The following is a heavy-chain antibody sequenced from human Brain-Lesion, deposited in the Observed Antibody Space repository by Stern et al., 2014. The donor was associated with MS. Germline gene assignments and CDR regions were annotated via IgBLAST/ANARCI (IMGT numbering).Heavy chain of an antibody. V-gene: IGHV4-61*02. CDR3: ARGRVVPGFQYYATDV. CDR1: GGSISSGGYY. Sequence: QVQLQESGPGLVKPSQTLSLSCTVSGGSISSGGYYWSWIRQPAGKGLEWIGRIFNSGSTSYNPSLNSRVPLSIDTAKNQFSLRLNPMTAADTAVYYCARGRVVPGFQYYATDVWGQGTTVIVSS. J-gene: IGHJ6*02. D-gene: IGHD2-2*01. CDR2: IFNSGST.